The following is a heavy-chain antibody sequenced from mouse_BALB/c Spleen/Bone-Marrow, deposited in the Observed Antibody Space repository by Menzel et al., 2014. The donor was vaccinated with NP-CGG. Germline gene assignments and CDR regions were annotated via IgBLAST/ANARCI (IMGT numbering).Heavy chain of an antibody. J-gene: IGHJ3*01. CDR3: ARGGSWFAY. Sequence: EVQRVESGGGLVQPGGSLRLSCATSGFTFTDYYMSWVRQPPGKALEWLGFIRNKANGYTTEYGASVKGRFTISRDNSQSILYLQMNTLRAEDSATYYCARGGSWFAYWGQGTLVTVSA. CDR1: GFTFTDYY. CDR2: IRNKANGYTT. D-gene: IGHD1-1*02. V-gene: IGHV7-3*02.